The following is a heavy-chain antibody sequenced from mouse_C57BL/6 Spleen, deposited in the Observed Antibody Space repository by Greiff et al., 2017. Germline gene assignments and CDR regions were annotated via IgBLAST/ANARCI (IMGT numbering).Heavy chain of an antibody. CDR3: ASPVADYAMDY. CDR2: IHPNSGST. D-gene: IGHD1-1*01. CDR1: GYTFTSYW. V-gene: IGHV1-64*01. J-gene: IGHJ4*01. Sequence: QVQLQQPVAELVKPGASVKLSCKASGYTFTSYWMHWVKQRPGQGLEWIGMIHPNSGSTNYNEKFKSKATLTVYKSSSTAYMQLSSLTSEDSAVYYCASPVADYAMDYWGQGTSVTVSS.